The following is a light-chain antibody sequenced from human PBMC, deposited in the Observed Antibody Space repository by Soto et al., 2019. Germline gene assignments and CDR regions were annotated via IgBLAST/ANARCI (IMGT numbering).Light chain of an antibody. Sequence: QSALTQPASVSGSPGQSITISCTGSSSDVGAYNHVSWYQQHPGKAPKLMIYEVSHRPSGVSNRFSGSKSGNTASLTISGLQAEDEADYYCTSYAGSRVFGGGTKVTVL. J-gene: IGLJ3*02. V-gene: IGLV2-14*01. CDR2: EVS. CDR1: SSDVGAYNH. CDR3: TSYAGSRV.